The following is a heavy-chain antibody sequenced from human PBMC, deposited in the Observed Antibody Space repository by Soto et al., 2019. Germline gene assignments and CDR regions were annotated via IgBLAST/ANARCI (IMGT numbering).Heavy chain of an antibody. V-gene: IGHV4-30-2*01. CDR2: IYDSGNT. CDR1: GGSISGTTYS. D-gene: IGHD6-13*01. CDR3: ARGQGAAAGHSNFDY. Sequence: GLVKPSQTLSLTCAVSGGSISGTTYSWSWIRQPPGKGLEWIGYIYDSGNTYYNPSLKSQFSISVDRSKNQFSLKLSSVTAADTAVYYCARGQGAAAGHSNFDYWGQGALVTVSS. J-gene: IGHJ4*02.